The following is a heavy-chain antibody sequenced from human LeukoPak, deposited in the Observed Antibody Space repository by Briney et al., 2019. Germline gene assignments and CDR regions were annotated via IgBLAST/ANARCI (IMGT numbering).Heavy chain of an antibody. CDR1: GGSISSSSYY. Sequence: SETLSLTCTVSGGSISSSSYYWGWTRQPPGKGLEWIGSIYYSGSTYYNPSLKSRVTISVDTSKNQFSLKLSSVTAADTAVYYCARHVFLYYDFWSGYDNWFDPWGQGTLVTVSS. CDR2: IYYSGST. D-gene: IGHD3-3*01. V-gene: IGHV4-39*01. J-gene: IGHJ5*02. CDR3: ARHVFLYYDFWSGYDNWFDP.